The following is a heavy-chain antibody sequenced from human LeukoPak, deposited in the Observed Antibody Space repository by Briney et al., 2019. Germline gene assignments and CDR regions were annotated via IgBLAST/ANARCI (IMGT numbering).Heavy chain of an antibody. V-gene: IGHV4-38-2*02. CDR2: IYHSGST. CDR3: ARHTWQWLPFGD. D-gene: IGHD5-12*01. Sequence: MASETLSLTCTVSGCSISSGYYWGWIRQPPGKGLEWIGSIYHSGSTTYNPSLQSRVTMSVDTSTNQISLKMTSVTAADTAIYYCARHTWQWLPFGDWGQGTQVTISS. J-gene: IGHJ4*02. CDR1: GCSISSGYY.